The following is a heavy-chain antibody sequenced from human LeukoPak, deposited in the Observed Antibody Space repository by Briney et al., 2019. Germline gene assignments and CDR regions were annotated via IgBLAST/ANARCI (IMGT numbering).Heavy chain of an antibody. V-gene: IGHV4-4*07. D-gene: IGHD2-15*01. CDR1: GGSISSYY. CDR2: IYTSGST. J-gene: IGHJ4*02. Sequence: PSETLSLTCTVSGGSISSYYWSWIRQPAGKGLEWIGRIYTSGSTNYNPSLKSRVTMSVDTSKNQFSLKLSSVTAADTAVYYCAREGGGCSGGSCYSAKYYFDYWGQGTLVTVSS. CDR3: AREGGGCSGGSCYSAKYYFDY.